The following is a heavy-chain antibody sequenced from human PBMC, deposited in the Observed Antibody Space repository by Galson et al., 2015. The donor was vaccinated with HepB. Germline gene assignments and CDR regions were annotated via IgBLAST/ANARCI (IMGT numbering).Heavy chain of an antibody. D-gene: IGHD2-15*01. Sequence: SLRLSCAASGFTLSTYSMSWVRQAPGKGLEWVANIKQDGGEHYYGDSVKGRSTISRDNAQNSLYLQMNSLIAEDTGVYYCARDRCSGGACYVYSLWCKGTLVTVSS. J-gene: IGHJ4*02. V-gene: IGHV3-7*03. CDR2: IKQDGGEH. CDR1: GFTLSTYS. CDR3: ARDRCSGGACYVYSL.